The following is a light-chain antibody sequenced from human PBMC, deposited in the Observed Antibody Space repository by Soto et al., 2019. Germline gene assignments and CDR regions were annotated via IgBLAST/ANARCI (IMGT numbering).Light chain of an antibody. CDR2: DAS. Sequence: DIQMTQPPSTLSASVGDRVTITCRASQSISSWLAWYQQKPGKAPKLLIYDASSLESGVPPRFSGTGSGTEFTLTISSLQPDDFATYYCQQYNSYSPTFGQGTKVDIK. V-gene: IGKV1-5*01. J-gene: IGKJ1*01. CDR1: QSISSW. CDR3: QQYNSYSPT.